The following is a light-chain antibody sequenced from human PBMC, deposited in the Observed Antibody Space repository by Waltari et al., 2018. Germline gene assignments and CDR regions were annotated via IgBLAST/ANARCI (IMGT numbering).Light chain of an antibody. J-gene: IGKJ2*01. CDR2: DAS. CDR3: QQYNSYLYT. CDR1: QGSSSD. V-gene: IGKV1-13*02. Sequence: AIQLTQSPSSLSASVGDRVTITCRASQGSSSDLAWYQQKPGKAPNLLIYDASSLESGVPSRFSGSGSGTEFTLTISSLQPDDFATYYCQQYNSYLYTFGQGTKLEIK.